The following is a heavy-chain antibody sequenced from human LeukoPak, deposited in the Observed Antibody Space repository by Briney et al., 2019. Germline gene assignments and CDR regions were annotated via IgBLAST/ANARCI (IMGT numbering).Heavy chain of an antibody. J-gene: IGHJ4*02. Sequence: SETLSLTCTVSGGSISRYYWSWIRQPPGRGLEWIGYIYDSGRANYNPSLKSRVTMSVDTSKNQFSLKLSSVTAADMAVYYCARLRCRGGSCYPDYWGQGTLVTVSS. CDR3: ARLRCRGGSCYPDY. CDR2: IYDSGRA. V-gene: IGHV4-59*08. D-gene: IGHD2-15*01. CDR1: GGSISRYY.